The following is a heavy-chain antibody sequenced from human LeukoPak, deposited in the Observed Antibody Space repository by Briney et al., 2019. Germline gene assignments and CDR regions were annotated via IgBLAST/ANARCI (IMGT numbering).Heavy chain of an antibody. Sequence: GASVKVSCKDSGGTFSSYAIRWVRQAPEQGVEWMGRIIPIFGTANYAQKFQGRVTITTEETTSTAYMELSSLRSEDTAVYYCARDVPDTAMGTFDYWGQGTLVTVSS. D-gene: IGHD5-18*01. CDR1: GGTFSSYA. V-gene: IGHV1-69*05. CDR3: ARDVPDTAMGTFDY. CDR2: IIPIFGTA. J-gene: IGHJ4*02.